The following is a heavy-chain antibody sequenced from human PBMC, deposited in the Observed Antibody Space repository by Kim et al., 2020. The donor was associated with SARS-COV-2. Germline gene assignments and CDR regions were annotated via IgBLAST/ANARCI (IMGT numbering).Heavy chain of an antibody. D-gene: IGHD3-22*01. CDR2: IDWDDDK. J-gene: IGHJ6*02. CDR3: ARMEYYDSSGYYPGLDGMDV. CDR1: GFSLSTSGMC. V-gene: IGHV2-70*11. Sequence: SGPTLVNPTQTLTLTCTFSGFSLSTSGMCVSWIRQPPGKALEWLARIDWDDDKYYSTSLKTRLTISKDTSKNQVVLTMTNMDPVDTATYYCARMEYYDSSGYYPGLDGMDVWGQGTTVTVSS.